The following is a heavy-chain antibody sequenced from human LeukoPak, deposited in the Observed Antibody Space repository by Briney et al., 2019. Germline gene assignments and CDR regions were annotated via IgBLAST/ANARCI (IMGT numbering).Heavy chain of an antibody. J-gene: IGHJ5*02. V-gene: IGHV3-23*01. CDR3: AKDGGYSSSSGWFDP. D-gene: IGHD6-6*01. CDR2: IRGSGTIT. Sequence: GGSLRVSCAASGFNFSFYAMTWVRQAPGKGLEWVSGIRGSGTITYYADPVKGRFTISRDNSKNTLYLQMNSLRAEDTAVYYCAKDGGYSSSSGWFDPWGQGTLVTVSS. CDR1: GFNFSFYA.